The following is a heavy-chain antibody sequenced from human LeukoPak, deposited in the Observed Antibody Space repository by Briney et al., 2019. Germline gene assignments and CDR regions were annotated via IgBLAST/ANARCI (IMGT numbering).Heavy chain of an antibody. V-gene: IGHV1-2*02. J-gene: IGHJ5*02. Sequence: GASVKVSCKASGYTFTGYYMHWVRQAPGQGLEWMGWINPDSGGTSYEQKFQGRVTMTRDTSISTVYVELSRLRSDDTAVYYCARSDSYTWFDPWGQGTLVTVSS. D-gene: IGHD2-15*01. CDR1: GYTFTGYY. CDR3: ARSDSYTWFDP. CDR2: INPDSGGT.